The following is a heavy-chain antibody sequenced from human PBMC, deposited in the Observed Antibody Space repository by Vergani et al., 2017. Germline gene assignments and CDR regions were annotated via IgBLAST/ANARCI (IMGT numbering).Heavy chain of an antibody. V-gene: IGHV4-34*01. CDR2: INHSGST. Sequence: QVQLQQWGAGLLKPSETLPLTCAVYGGSFSGYYWSWIRQPPGKGLEWIGEINHSGSTNYNPSLKSRVTISVDTSKNQFSLKLSSVTAADTAVYYCARGLYSSSRLSWFDPWGQGTLVTVSS. J-gene: IGHJ5*02. CDR1: GGSFSGYY. D-gene: IGHD6-13*01. CDR3: ARGLYSSSRLSWFDP.